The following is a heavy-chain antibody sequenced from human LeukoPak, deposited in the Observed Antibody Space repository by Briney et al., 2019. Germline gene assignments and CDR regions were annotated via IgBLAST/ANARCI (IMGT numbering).Heavy chain of an antibody. J-gene: IGHJ6*03. V-gene: IGHV4-61*09. CDR2: IYSGGST. CDR1: GGSISSGNYY. CDR3: GRGKYCGDTRCHGYYYMDV. D-gene: IGHD2-2*01. Sequence: SETLSLTCTVSGGSISSGNYYWTWIRQPAGKGLEWIGHIYSGGSTHFHPSLKSRVTISVDTSKTQLFLKLTSVTAADTAVYYCGRGKYCGDTRCHGYYYMDVWGKGTTVTVSS.